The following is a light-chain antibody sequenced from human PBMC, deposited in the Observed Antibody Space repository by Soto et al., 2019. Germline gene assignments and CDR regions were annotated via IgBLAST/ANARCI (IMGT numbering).Light chain of an antibody. CDR2: DVN. Sequence: QSALTQPRSVSGSPGQSVSISCTGSYSDIGDYDYVSWYQQVPGEAPKLIISDVNKRPSGVPARFSGSKSGNTASLTISGLQAEDEAEYYCCSYAGSNTLYVFGTGTQLTVL. V-gene: IGLV2-11*01. CDR1: YSDIGDYDY. J-gene: IGLJ1*01. CDR3: CSYAGSNTLYV.